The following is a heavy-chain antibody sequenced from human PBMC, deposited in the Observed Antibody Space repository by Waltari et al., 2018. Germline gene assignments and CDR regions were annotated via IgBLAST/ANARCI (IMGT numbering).Heavy chain of an antibody. CDR3: APLPGGSGQTFDY. CDR2: IDPEEGET. CDR1: GYTFMDYF. D-gene: IGHD3-10*01. J-gene: IGHJ4*02. V-gene: IGHV1-69-2*01. Sequence: EVELVQSGAEVKKPGATVKISCKASGYTFMDYFMHWVQQAPGKGLDWRGRIDPEEGETVDSEKFKVRVSITADTSKETAYMELSSLTSGDTAVYDCAPLPGGSGQTFDYWGQGTLVTVSS.